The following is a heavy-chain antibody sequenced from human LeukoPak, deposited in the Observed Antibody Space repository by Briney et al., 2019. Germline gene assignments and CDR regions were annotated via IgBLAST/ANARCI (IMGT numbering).Heavy chain of an antibody. CDR1: GGSISNSGYY. J-gene: IGHJ4*02. CDR2: IHHSGST. D-gene: IGHD3-10*01. V-gene: IGHV4-39*01. CDR3: VTEAYYGWENYFRPSDY. Sequence: SETLSLTCTVSGGSISNSGYYWGWMRQPPGKGLEWIGTIHHSGSTYYNPSLKSRLTISIDTSKNQFSLNLNSVTAADTAVYYCVTEAYYGWENYFRPSDYWGQGRLVTVSS.